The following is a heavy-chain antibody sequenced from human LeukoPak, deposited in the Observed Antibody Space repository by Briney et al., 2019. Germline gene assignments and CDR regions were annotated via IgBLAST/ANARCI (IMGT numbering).Heavy chain of an antibody. CDR2: IRSKAYGGTT. Sequence: GGSLRLSCTASGFTFGDYAMSWVRQAPGKGLEWVGFIRSKAYGGTTEYAASVKGRFTISRDDSKSIAYLQMNSLKTEDTAVYYCTSQTYYDILTGYPLPDYWGQGTLVTVSS. J-gene: IGHJ4*02. D-gene: IGHD3-9*01. CDR3: TSQTYYDILTGYPLPDY. V-gene: IGHV3-49*04. CDR1: GFTFGDYA.